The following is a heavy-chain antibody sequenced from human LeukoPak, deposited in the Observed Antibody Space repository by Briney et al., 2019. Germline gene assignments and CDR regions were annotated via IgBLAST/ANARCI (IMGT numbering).Heavy chain of an antibody. Sequence: SETLSLTCTVSGGSISSYYWSWIRQPAGKGLEWIGRIYTSGSTNYNPSHKSRVTMSVDTSKNQFSLKLSSVTAADTAVYYCARDRNDFWSGYYNWFDPWGQGTLVTVSS. V-gene: IGHV4-4*07. CDR3: ARDRNDFWSGYYNWFDP. CDR2: IYTSGST. J-gene: IGHJ5*02. D-gene: IGHD3-3*01. CDR1: GGSISSYY.